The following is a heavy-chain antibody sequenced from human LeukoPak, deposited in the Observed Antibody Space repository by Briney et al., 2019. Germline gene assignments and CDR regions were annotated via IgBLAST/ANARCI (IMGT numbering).Heavy chain of an antibody. CDR2: ISAYNGNT. Sequence: ASVKVSCKASGYTFTSYGISWVRQAPGQGLEWMGWISAYNGNTNYAQKLQGRVTMTTDTSTSTAYMELRSLRSDDTAVYYCARAPPLYYYYGSGSYSYFDYWGQGTLVTVSS. CDR1: GYTFTSYG. D-gene: IGHD3-10*01. J-gene: IGHJ4*02. V-gene: IGHV1-18*01. CDR3: ARAPPLYYYYGSGSYSYFDY.